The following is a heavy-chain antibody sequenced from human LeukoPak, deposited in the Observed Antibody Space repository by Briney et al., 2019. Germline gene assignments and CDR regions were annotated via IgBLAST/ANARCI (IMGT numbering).Heavy chain of an antibody. CDR1: GFTVSSNY. Sequence: PGGSLRLSCAASGFTVSSNYMCWVRQAPGKGLEWVSVIYGGVSTYYAISVKGRFTISTDNSKNTLKLQMNSQRAKDTAEYYCARDREWLATGFDYWGQGTLVTVSS. V-gene: IGHV3-66*01. J-gene: IGHJ4*02. CDR2: IYGGVST. CDR3: ARDREWLATGFDY. D-gene: IGHD6-19*01.